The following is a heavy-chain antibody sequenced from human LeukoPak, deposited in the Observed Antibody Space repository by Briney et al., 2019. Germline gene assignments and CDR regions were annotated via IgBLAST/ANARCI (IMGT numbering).Heavy chain of an antibody. CDR1: SGSISSSSYY. J-gene: IGHJ4*02. D-gene: IGHD1-20*01. CDR2: IYYSGST. V-gene: IGHV4-39*01. CDR3: ATITGKLDY. Sequence: MTSETLSLTCTVSSGSISSSSYYWGWIRQPPGKGLEWIGSIYYSGSTYYNPSLKSRVTISVDTSKNQFSLKLSSVTAADTAVYYCATITGKLDYWGQGTLVTVSS.